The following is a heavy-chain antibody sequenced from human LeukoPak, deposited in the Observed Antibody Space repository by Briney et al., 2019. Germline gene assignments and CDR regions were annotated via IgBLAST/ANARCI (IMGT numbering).Heavy chain of an antibody. CDR3: AKDGGSGMGFDP. J-gene: IGHJ5*02. CDR2: IRAGGGST. CDR1: GFTFSSCA. V-gene: IGHV3-23*01. D-gene: IGHD3-10*01. Sequence: PGGSLRLSCAASGFTFSSCAMTWVRQAPGKGLEWVSGIRAGGGSTYFADSVRGRFTFFTDNSKNTLYLQMNSLRDEDAAIYYCAKDGGSGMGFDPWGQGTLVTVSS.